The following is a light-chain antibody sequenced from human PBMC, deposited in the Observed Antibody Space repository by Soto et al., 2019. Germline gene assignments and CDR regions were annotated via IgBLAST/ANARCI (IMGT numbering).Light chain of an antibody. CDR1: QGIRDY. Sequence: IPVPQSPSSLSASVGDRVTITCRASQGIRDYLGWYQQKPGKAPKLLIYAASRLQSGVPSRFRGSGFGTDFTPAISGLQPEDFATYYCHQVNSYPHTLGQGTKLEIK. CDR3: HQVNSYPHT. J-gene: IGKJ2*01. V-gene: IGKV1-9*01. CDR2: AAS.